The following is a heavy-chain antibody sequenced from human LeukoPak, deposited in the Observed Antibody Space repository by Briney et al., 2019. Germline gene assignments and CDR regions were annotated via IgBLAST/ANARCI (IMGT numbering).Heavy chain of an antibody. CDR1: GGTFSSYA. CDR3: ARDRGGYCSSTSCWGFFDY. CDR2: IIPIFGTA. J-gene: IGHJ4*02. Sequence: SVKVSCKASGGTFSSYAISWVRQAPGQGLEWMGGIIPIFGTANYAQKFQGRVTITADESTSTAYMELSSLRSEDTAVYYCARDRGGYCSSTSCWGFFDYWGQGTLVTVSS. D-gene: IGHD2-2*01. V-gene: IGHV1-69*13.